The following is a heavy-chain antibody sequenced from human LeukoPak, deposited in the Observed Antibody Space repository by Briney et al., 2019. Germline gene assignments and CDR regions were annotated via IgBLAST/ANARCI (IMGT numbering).Heavy chain of an antibody. J-gene: IGHJ6*02. CDR1: GFTFSSYS. V-gene: IGHV3-21*01. CDR3: ARDIVVPAAIYGMDV. Sequence: PGGSLRLSCAASGFTFSSYSMNWVRQAPGKGLEWVSSISSSSSYIYYADSVKGRFTISRDNAKNSLYLQMNSLRAEDTAVYYCARDIVVPAAIYGMDVWDQGTTVTVSS. CDR2: ISSSSSYI. D-gene: IGHD2-2*01.